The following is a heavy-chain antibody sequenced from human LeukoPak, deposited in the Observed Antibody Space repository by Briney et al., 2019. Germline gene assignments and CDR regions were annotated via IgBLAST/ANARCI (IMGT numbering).Heavy chain of an antibody. J-gene: IGHJ4*02. V-gene: IGHV3-21*01. CDR1: GFSFSSYG. CDR3: ASGNFWSGYYTGHFDY. D-gene: IGHD3-3*01. CDR2: ISSSSSYI. Sequence: GGSLRLSCAASGFSFSSYGMNWVRQAPGKGLEWVSSISSSSSYIYYADSVKGRFTISRDNAKNSLYLQMNSLRAEDTAVYYCASGNFWSGYYTGHFDYWGQGTLVTVSS.